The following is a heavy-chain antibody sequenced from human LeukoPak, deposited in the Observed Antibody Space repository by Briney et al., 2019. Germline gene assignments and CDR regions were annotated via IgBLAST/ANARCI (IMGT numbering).Heavy chain of an antibody. V-gene: IGHV4-4*07. Sequence: PSETLSLTCTVSGGSINNYYWSWIRQPPGKGLEWIGRIYTSGSTNYNPSLKSRVTMSVDTSKNQFSLKLSSVTAADTAVYYCAREDSSSWYFDYWGQGTLVTVSS. CDR1: GGSINNYY. J-gene: IGHJ4*02. D-gene: IGHD6-13*01. CDR2: IYTSGST. CDR3: AREDSSSWYFDY.